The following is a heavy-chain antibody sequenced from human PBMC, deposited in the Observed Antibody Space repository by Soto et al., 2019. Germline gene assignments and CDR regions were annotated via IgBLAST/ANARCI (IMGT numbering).Heavy chain of an antibody. CDR2: IKSKTDVERT. J-gene: IGHJ5*02. CDR3: ITDYVTVDSDFPSGFFVP. Sequence: GGSLSLSCAASGFIFSNSWMSWVRQAPGKGLEWVVRIKSKTDVERTDYAEPVKGRFTISRDDSKSTVYLQMNSLEPEDTAIYYSITDYVTVDSDFPSGFFVPWGQGTLVTVSS. CDR1: GFIFSNSW. D-gene: IGHD3-16*01. V-gene: IGHV3-15*01.